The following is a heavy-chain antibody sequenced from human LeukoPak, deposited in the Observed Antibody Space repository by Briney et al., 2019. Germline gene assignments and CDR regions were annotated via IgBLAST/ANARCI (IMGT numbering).Heavy chain of an antibody. V-gene: IGHV3-23*01. Sequence: GGSLRLSCAAPGFTFGSYAMSWVRQAPGKGLEWVSAISGSGGSTYYADFVKGRFTISRDNSKNTLYVQMNSLRAEDTAVYYCAKDIVVGVTWAFDIWGQGTMVTVSS. D-gene: IGHD1-26*01. CDR3: AKDIVVGVTWAFDI. CDR1: GFTFGSYA. CDR2: ISGSGGST. J-gene: IGHJ3*02.